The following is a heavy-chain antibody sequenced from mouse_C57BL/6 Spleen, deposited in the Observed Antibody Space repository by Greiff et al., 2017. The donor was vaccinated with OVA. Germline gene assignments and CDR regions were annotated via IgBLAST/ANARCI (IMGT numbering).Heavy chain of an antibody. CDR1: GYSITSGYY. Sequence: EVQRMESGPGLVKPSQSLSLTCSVTGYSITSGYYWNWIRQFPGNKLEWMGYISYDGSNNYNPSLKNRISITRDTSKNQFFLKLNSVTTEDTATYYCARDQRGWYFDVWGTGTTVTVSS. V-gene: IGHV3-6*01. CDR3: ARDQRGWYFDV. J-gene: IGHJ1*03. CDR2: ISYDGSN.